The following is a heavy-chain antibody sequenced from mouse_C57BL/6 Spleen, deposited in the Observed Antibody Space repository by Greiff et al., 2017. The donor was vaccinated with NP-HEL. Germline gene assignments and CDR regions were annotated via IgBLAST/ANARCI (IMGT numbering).Heavy chain of an antibody. CDR3: TTRDYGY. Sequence: EVQLQQSGAELVRPGASVKLSCTASGFNIKDDYMHWVKQRPEQGLEWIGWIDPENGDTEYASKVQGKATITADTSSNTAYLQLSSLTSEDTAVYYCTTRDYGYWGQGTTLTVSS. D-gene: IGHD1-1*02. V-gene: IGHV14-4*01. J-gene: IGHJ2*01. CDR1: GFNIKDDY. CDR2: IDPENGDT.